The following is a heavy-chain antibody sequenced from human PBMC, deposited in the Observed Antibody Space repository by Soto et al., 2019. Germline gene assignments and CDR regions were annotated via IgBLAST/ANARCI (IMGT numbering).Heavy chain of an antibody. V-gene: IGHV1-69*13. J-gene: IGHJ6*02. Sequence: GASVKVSCKASGDTDTNYVISWVRQAPGQGLEWIGGIFPKFGTTYSAQKLQDRLTITADESTSTVYMQLSSLRLDDTAVYYCEAEMTFGKLSVVWGQGTTVTVSS. CDR1: GDTDTNYV. D-gene: IGHD3-16*02. CDR2: IFPKFGTT. CDR3: EAEMTFGKLSVV.